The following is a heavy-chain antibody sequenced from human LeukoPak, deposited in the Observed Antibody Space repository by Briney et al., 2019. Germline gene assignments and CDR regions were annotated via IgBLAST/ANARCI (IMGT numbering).Heavy chain of an antibody. D-gene: IGHD6-13*01. CDR2: ISSSGSTI. J-gene: IGHJ6*02. Sequence: GSLRLSCAASGFSFSDYYMSWIRPAPGKGLEWVSFISSSGSTIYYADSVKGRFTISRNNAKNSLYLQMNSLRAEDTAVYYCARRIAAAGEPYYYYGMDVWGQGTTVTVSS. V-gene: IGHV3-11*01. CDR3: ARRIAAAGEPYYYYGMDV. CDR1: GFSFSDYY.